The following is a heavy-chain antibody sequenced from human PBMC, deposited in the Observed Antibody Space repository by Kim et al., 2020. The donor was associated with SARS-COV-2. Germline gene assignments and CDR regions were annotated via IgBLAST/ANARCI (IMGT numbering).Heavy chain of an antibody. V-gene: IGHV3-21*01. Sequence: GGSLRLSCAASGFTFSSYSMNWVRQAPGKGLEWVSSISSSSYIYYADSVKGRFTISRDNAKNSLYLQMNSLRAEDTAVYYCARGYDFWSGSSHMDVWGKGTTVTVSS. D-gene: IGHD3-3*01. CDR2: ISSSSYI. J-gene: IGHJ6*03. CDR1: GFTFSSYS. CDR3: ARGYDFWSGSSHMDV.